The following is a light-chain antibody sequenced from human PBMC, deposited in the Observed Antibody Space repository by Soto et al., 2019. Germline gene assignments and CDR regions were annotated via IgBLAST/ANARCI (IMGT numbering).Light chain of an antibody. V-gene: IGKV3-11*01. J-gene: IGKJ4*01. Sequence: ENVLTQSPGTLSLSPGERATLSCRASQSVNSTFLAWYQQKPGQAPRLLIYDASNRATGIPARFSGSGSGTDFTLTISSLESEDFAVYYCQQRSNWPLTFGGGTKVDI. CDR3: QQRSNWPLT. CDR2: DAS. CDR1: QSVNSTF.